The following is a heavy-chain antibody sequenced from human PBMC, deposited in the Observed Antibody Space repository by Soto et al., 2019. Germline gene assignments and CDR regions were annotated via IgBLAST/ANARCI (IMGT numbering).Heavy chain of an antibody. J-gene: IGHJ5*02. D-gene: IGHD6-13*01. CDR3: ARHNRYSSTWFEGWFDP. CDR1: GYSFTNYW. CDR2: IHPGDSDT. V-gene: IGHV5-51*03. Sequence: EVQLVQSGAEVKKAGESLKISCQGSGYSFTNYWVGWVRQIPGRGLEWMGIIHPGDSDTRYSPFFQGQVTFSADKSISTAYLQWSSLKASDTAMYYCARHNRYSSTWFEGWFDPWGQGTLVTVSS.